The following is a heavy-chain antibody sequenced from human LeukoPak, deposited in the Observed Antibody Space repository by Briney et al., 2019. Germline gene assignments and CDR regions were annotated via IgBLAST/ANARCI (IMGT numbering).Heavy chain of an antibody. CDR1: GFIFSSYA. D-gene: IGHD6-13*01. CDR2: ISSDGNSN. CDR3: AKDGGAAGTFDY. Sequence: GGSLRLSCAASGFIFSSYAMQWVRQAPGRGLEWVAVISSDGNSNFYSNSVRGRFTISRDNSKNTVYLQMNTLKGEDTAVYYCAKDGGAAGTFDYWGQGTLGTVS. V-gene: IGHV3-30*18. J-gene: IGHJ4*02.